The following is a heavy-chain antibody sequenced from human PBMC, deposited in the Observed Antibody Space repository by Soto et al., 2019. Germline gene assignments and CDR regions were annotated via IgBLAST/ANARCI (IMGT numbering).Heavy chain of an antibody. V-gene: IGHV2-26*01. CDR1: GFSLSNARMG. Sequence: QATLKESGPVLVNPTETLTRTCTVSGFSLSNARMGVSWIRQPPGKALEWLAHIFSNDENSYSTSLKSRLTISKDTSKSQVVLTMTNMDPVDTATYYCARTPSSGWHYYYYMDVWGKGTTVTVSS. CDR2: IFSNDEN. CDR3: ARTPSSGWHYYYYMDV. J-gene: IGHJ6*03. D-gene: IGHD6-19*01.